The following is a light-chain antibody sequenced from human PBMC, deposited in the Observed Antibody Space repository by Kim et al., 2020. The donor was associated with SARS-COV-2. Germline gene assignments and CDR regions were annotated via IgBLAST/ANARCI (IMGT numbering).Light chain of an antibody. Sequence: QSALTQPASVSGSPGQSITIPCTGTSSDVGSYDYVCWYQHLTGKAPKLILYDVTRRPSGVSDRFSGSKSGNTASLTISGLQAGDEAAYYCSSFTTTTSLVFGGGTQLTVL. CDR1: SSDVGSYDY. J-gene: IGLJ2*01. CDR2: DVT. V-gene: IGLV2-14*03. CDR3: SSFTTTTSLV.